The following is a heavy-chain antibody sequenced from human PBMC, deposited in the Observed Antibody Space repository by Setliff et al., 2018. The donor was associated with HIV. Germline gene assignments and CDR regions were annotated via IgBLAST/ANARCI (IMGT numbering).Heavy chain of an antibody. V-gene: IGHV4-59*01. CDR3: ARVQMAYAAFDV. D-gene: IGHD4-17*01. J-gene: IGHJ3*01. CDR1: GGSISTYY. CDR2: IYCTGSS. Sequence: SETLSLTCTFSGGSISTYYWSWIRQPPGKGLEWIGSIYCTGSSDNKPSLKSRVTLSVDTSKHQFALKLSSVTAADTAVYYCARVQMAYAAFDVWGQGTMVTVSS.